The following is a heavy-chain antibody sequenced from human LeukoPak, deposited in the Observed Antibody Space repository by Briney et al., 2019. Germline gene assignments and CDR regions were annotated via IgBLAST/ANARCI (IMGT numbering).Heavy chain of an antibody. J-gene: IGHJ6*04. CDR3: ARGSRTMVYYYGMDV. V-gene: IGHV4-61*01. CDR2: IYYSGST. CDR1: GYSISSGYY. D-gene: IGHD3-10*01. Sequence: SETLSLTCAVSGYSISSGYYWSWIRQPPGKGLEWIGYIYYSGSTNYNPSLKSRVTISVDTSKNQFSLKLSSVTAADTAVYYCARGSRTMVYYYGMDVWGKGTTVTVSS.